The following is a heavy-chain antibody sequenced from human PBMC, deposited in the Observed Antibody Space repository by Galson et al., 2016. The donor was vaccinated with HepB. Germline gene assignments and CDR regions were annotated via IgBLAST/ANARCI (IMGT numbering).Heavy chain of an antibody. V-gene: IGHV4-59*01. J-gene: IGHJ6*02. CDR3: VRGHAYDTRVYTPSDSHYGLDV. CDR1: GGSISHYY. CDR2: IYYSGST. D-gene: IGHD3-22*01. Sequence: SETLSLTCIISGGSISHYYWNWIRQPPGKGLEWMGYIYYSGSTNYNPSLKSRVTISVDTSRNQFSLRLTSVTTADTAVYYCVRGHAYDTRVYTPSDSHYGLDVWGPGTTVTVSS.